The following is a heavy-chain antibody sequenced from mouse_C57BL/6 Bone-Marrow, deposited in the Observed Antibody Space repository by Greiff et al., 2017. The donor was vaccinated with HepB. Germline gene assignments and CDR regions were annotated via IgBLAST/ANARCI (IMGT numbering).Heavy chain of an antibody. Sequence: VKLQQSGAELMKPGASVKLSCKATGYTFTGHWLEWVKQRTGPGLEWIGEIFLGSGSTNYNEKFKGKATFTADTSSNTAYMQLSSLTTEDSAIYYCARKLAYWGQGTTRTVTS. CDR3: ARKLAY. J-gene: IGHJ2*01. CDR1: GYTFTGHW. CDR2: IFLGSGST. V-gene: IGHV1-9*01. D-gene: IGHD1-3*01.